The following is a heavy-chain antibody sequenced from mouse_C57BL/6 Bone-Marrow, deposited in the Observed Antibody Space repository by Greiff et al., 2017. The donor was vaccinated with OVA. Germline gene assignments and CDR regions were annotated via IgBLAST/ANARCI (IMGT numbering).Heavy chain of an antibody. D-gene: IGHD2-5*01. Sequence: VQRVESGAELVRPGASVTLSCKASGYTFTDYEMHWVKQTPVHGLEWIGAIDPETGGTASNQKFKGKAILTADKSSSTAYMELRSLTSEDSAVYYGTRGYSNYYAMDYWGQGTSVTVSS. CDR2: IDPETGGT. J-gene: IGHJ4*01. CDR3: TRGYSNYYAMDY. V-gene: IGHV1-15*01. CDR1: GYTFTDYE.